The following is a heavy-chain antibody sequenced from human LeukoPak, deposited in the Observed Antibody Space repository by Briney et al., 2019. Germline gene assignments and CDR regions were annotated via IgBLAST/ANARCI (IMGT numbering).Heavy chain of an antibody. D-gene: IGHD3-22*01. CDR3: AKDRSGVVVTRDAFDI. CDR1: GFTFSAYN. Sequence: GGSLRLSCAASGFTFSAYNLNWVRQAPGKGLEWVSSISGSSSYIYYADSVKGRFTISRDNSKNTLYLQMNSLRAEDTAVYYCAKDRSGVVVTRDAFDIWGQGTMVTVSS. CDR2: ISGSSSYI. J-gene: IGHJ3*02. V-gene: IGHV3-21*01.